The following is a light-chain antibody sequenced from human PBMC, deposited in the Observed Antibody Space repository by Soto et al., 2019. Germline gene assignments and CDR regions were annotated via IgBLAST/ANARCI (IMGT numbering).Light chain of an antibody. V-gene: IGLV2-11*01. Sequence: QSALTQPRSMSGSPGQSVTISCTGTSSDVGRYNHVSWYQQHPGKAPKLMIYDVSKRPSGVPDRFSGSKSGNTASLTISGLQAEDEADYYCCSYAGSYTFVFGGGTKLTVL. CDR3: CSYAGSYTFV. CDR1: SSDVGRYNH. J-gene: IGLJ2*01. CDR2: DVS.